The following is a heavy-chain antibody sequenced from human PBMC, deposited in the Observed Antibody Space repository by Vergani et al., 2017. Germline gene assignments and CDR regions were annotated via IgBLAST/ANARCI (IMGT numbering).Heavy chain of an antibody. CDR3: AKEPYRASGDYRRVDY. V-gene: IGHV3-23*01. CDR2: ISGSGGST. D-gene: IGHD4-17*01. J-gene: IGHJ4*02. Sequence: EVQLLESGGGLVQPGGSLRLSCAASGFTFSSYAMSWVRQAPGKGLEWVSAISGSGGSTYYADSVKGRFTISSDNSKNTLYLQMNSLRAEDTAVYYCAKEPYRASGDYRRVDYGGQGTLVTVSS. CDR1: GFTFSSYA.